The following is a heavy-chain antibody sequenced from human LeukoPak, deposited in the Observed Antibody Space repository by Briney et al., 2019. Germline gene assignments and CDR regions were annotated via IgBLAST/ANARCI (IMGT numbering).Heavy chain of an antibody. CDR1: GYTFTIYG. CDR3: ASAIDLGYCSGGSCSGWFDP. CDR2: ISAYNGNT. D-gene: IGHD2-15*01. V-gene: IGHV1-18*01. Sequence: ASVRVSCKASGYTFTIYGISWVRQAPGQGLEWMGWISAYNGNTNYAQKLQGRVTMTTDTSTSTAYMELRSLGSDDTAVYYCASAIDLGYCSGGSCSGWFDPWGQGTLVTVSS. J-gene: IGHJ5*02.